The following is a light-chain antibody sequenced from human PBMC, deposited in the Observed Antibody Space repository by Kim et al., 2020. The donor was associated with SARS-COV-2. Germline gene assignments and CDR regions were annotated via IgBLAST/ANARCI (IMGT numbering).Light chain of an antibody. Sequence: KTGTVPCTRSSGNIASNYVQGYQQRPGSAHSTLIYEHNHRPPGVPDRFSGSIDSSSNSASLTISGMKTEDEADYYCQSYDSSNHWVFGGGTQLTVL. V-gene: IGLV6-57*02. CDR1: SGNIASNY. J-gene: IGLJ3*02. CDR2: EHN. CDR3: QSYDSSNHWV.